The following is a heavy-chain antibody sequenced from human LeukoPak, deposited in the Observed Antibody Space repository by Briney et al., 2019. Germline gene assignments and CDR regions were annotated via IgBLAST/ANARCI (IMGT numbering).Heavy chain of an antibody. Sequence: GLSLRLSCAASGFTFSSYGMHWVRQAPGKGLEWVASTCSDGSNKYYADSVKGRFTISRDNSKNTLYLQMNSLRAEDTAAYYCAKPRTKGGKLYFGYWGQGTLVTVSS. CDR1: GFTFSSYG. J-gene: IGHJ4*02. CDR2: TCSDGSNK. V-gene: IGHV3-33*06. CDR3: AKPRTKGGKLYFGY. D-gene: IGHD4-23*01.